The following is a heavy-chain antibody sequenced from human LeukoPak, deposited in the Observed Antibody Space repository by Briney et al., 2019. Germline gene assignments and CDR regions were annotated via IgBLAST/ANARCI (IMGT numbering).Heavy chain of an antibody. V-gene: IGHV1-69*13. CDR3: TTRACHAGGCSSSFYYYYGLHF. Sequence: SVKVSCKASGNSISNYAVSWVRQAPGQGFEWMGGIIPIFGTADYAQKFQGRVPITADQSTSTTYMALSSLKSEDTATYYCTTRACHAGGCSSSFYYYYGLHFWGQGTTVSVSS. CDR1: GNSISNYA. J-gene: IGHJ6*02. CDR2: IIPIFGTA. D-gene: IGHD3-16*01.